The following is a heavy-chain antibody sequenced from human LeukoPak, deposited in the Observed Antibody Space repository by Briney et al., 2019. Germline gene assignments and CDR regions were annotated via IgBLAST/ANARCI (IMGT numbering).Heavy chain of an antibody. CDR3: AGECGSSTSCFDY. CDR1: GFTFDDYA. V-gene: IGHV3-21*01. Sequence: GALRLSCAASGFTFDDYAMHWVRQAPGKGLEWVSSISSSSSYIYYADSVKGRFTISRDNAKNSLYLQMNSLRAEDTAVYYCAGECGSSTSCFDYWGQGTLVTVSS. D-gene: IGHD2-2*01. J-gene: IGHJ4*02. CDR2: ISSSSSYI.